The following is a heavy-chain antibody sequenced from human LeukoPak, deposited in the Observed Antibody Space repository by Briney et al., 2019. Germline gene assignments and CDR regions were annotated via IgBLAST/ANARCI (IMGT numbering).Heavy chain of an antibody. Sequence: GGSLRLSCAASEFTFSTYAMNWVRQAPGKGLEWVSGLSGNGGITYYADSVRGRFTISRDNSKNTLYLQMNSLRAEDTAVYYCAKVVHLDTDAFDIWGQGTMVTVSS. V-gene: IGHV3-23*01. D-gene: IGHD5-18*01. J-gene: IGHJ3*02. CDR3: AKVVHLDTDAFDI. CDR2: LSGNGGIT. CDR1: EFTFSTYA.